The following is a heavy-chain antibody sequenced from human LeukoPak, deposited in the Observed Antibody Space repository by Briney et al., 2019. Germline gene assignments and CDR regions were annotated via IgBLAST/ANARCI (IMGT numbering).Heavy chain of an antibody. CDR2: INHSGST. V-gene: IGHV4-34*01. D-gene: IGHD4/OR15-4a*01. CDR3: ARLLTTYFDF. Sequence: SETLSLTCAVYGGSFSGYYWSWIRQPPGKGLEWIGEINHSGSTNYNPSLKSRVTISVDTSKNQFSLKLSSVTAADTAVYYCARLLTTYFDFWGQGALVTVS. CDR1: GGSFSGYY. J-gene: IGHJ4*02.